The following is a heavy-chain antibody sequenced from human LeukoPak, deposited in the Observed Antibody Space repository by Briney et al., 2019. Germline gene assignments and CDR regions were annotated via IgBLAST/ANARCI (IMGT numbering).Heavy chain of an antibody. CDR1: GFTFDDYG. Sequence: PGGSLRLSCAASGFTFDDYGMSWVRQAPGKGLEGVSGINWNGGSTGYADSVKGRFTISRDNAKNSLYLQMNSLRAEYTALYHCPRVLLGYCSRGSRSGFDPWGQGTLVTVSS. J-gene: IGHJ5*02. D-gene: IGHD2-15*01. V-gene: IGHV3-20*01. CDR2: INWNGGST. CDR3: PRVLLGYCSRGSRSGFDP.